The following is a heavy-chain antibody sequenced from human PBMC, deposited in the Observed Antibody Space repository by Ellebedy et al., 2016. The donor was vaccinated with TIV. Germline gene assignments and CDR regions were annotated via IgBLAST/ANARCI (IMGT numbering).Heavy chain of an antibody. V-gene: IGHV4-39*01. Sequence: SETLSLTCTVSGGSISSSSYHWAWIRQPPGKGLEWIGSIYYGGNTYYNPSLKSRVSISVDTSKNQFSLKLSSVTAADTAVYYCARPVSSWYSGFDYWGQGAPVTVSS. CDR3: ARPVSSWYSGFDY. CDR2: IYYGGNT. D-gene: IGHD6-13*01. CDR1: GGSISSSSYH. J-gene: IGHJ4*02.